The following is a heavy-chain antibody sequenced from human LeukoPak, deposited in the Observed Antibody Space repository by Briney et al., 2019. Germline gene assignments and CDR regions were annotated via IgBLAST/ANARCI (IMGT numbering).Heavy chain of an antibody. CDR2: INHSGST. V-gene: IGHV4-34*01. Sequence: SETLSLTCAVYGGPFSGYYWSWIRQPPGKGLEGIGQINHSGSTNYNPSLKSRVTISVDTSKNQFSLKLSSVTAADTAVYYCARVWGYCSGGSCYRGYYFDYWGQGTLVTVSS. J-gene: IGHJ4*02. CDR1: GGPFSGYY. D-gene: IGHD2-15*01. CDR3: ARVWGYCSGGSCYRGYYFDY.